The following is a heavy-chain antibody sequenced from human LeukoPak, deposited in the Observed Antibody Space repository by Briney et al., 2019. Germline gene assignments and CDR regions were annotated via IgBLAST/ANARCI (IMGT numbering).Heavy chain of an antibody. V-gene: IGHV3-9*01. J-gene: IGHJ3*02. CDR2: ISWDSGSI. D-gene: IGHD3-3*02. CDR3: GKDIGFSGRAYDI. CDR1: GFTFDDFA. Sequence: GGSLRLSCAASGFTFDDFAMHWVRQSPGKGLEWVAGISWDSGSIGYADSVQGRFTISRDNAKKTLFLQMNSLRAEDAALYYCGKDIGFSGRAYDIWGQGTAVTVSS.